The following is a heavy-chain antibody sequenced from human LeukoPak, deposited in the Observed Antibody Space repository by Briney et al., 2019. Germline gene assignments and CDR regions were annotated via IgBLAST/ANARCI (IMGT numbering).Heavy chain of an antibody. J-gene: IGHJ5*02. CDR3: VRPPDTSGWYHNCFDP. CDR2: MNPKSGNT. CDR1: GYTFTNYD. Sequence: GASVKISCKTSGYTFTNYDINWVRQVTGQGLEWMGWMNPKSGNTGYAQEFQGRVTMTSNTAIGTAYMELSGLTFGDTAVYYRVRPPDTSGWYHNCFDPWGQGTLVTVSS. D-gene: IGHD6-19*01. V-gene: IGHV1-8*01.